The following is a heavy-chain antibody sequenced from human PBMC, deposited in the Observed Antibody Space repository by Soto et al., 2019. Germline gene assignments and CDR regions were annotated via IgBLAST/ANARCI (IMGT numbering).Heavy chain of an antibody. J-gene: IGHJ1*01. Sequence: EVQLVESGGGLVQPGGSLRLSCAASGFTFSSYWMHWVRQAPGKGLVWVSRINSDGRSTSYADSVKGRITISRDNAKNTLYLQMNGLRAEDMAVYYWARGPPSSGGSCYSCPYFPYWGQGTLVTVSS. V-gene: IGHV3-74*01. CDR2: INSDGRST. CDR1: GFTFSSYW. CDR3: ARGPPSSGGSCYSCPYFPY. D-gene: IGHD2-15*01.